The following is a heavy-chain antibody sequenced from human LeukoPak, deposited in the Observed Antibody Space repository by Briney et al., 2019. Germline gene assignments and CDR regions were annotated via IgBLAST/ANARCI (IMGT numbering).Heavy chain of an antibody. Sequence: SQTLSLTCAVYGGSFSGYYWSWIRQPPGKGLEWIGEINHSGSTNYNPSLKSRVTISVDTSKNQFFLKLNSVTAADTAVYYCASRYFCSSTSCYTFDYWGQGTLVTVSS. CDR3: ASRYFCSSTSCYTFDY. V-gene: IGHV4-34*01. J-gene: IGHJ4*02. CDR1: GGSFSGYY. CDR2: INHSGST. D-gene: IGHD2-2*02.